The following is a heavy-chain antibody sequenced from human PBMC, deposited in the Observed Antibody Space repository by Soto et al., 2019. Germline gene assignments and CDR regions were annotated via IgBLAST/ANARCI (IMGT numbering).Heavy chain of an antibody. CDR3: ARYHCTNGVCYTIQGNWFDP. D-gene: IGHD2-8*01. J-gene: IGHJ5*02. Sequence: TSETLSLTCTVSGGSISSGGYYWSWIRQHPGKGLEWIGYIYYSGSTYYNPSLKSRVTISVDTSKNQFSLKLSSVTAADTAVYYCARYHCTNGVCYTIQGNWFDPWGQGTLVPVSS. V-gene: IGHV4-31*03. CDR2: IYYSGST. CDR1: GGSISSGGYY.